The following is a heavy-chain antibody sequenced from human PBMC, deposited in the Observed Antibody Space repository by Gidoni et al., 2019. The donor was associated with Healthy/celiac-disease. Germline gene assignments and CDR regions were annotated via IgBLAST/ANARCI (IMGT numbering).Heavy chain of an antibody. CDR3: AREENSSGWYRSDAFDI. CDR2: IIPIFGTA. D-gene: IGHD6-19*01. CDR1: GGTFRSTA. V-gene: IGHV1-69*01. Sequence: QVQLVQSGAEVKKPGSSVKVYCKASGGTFRSTAISWVRQAPGQGLEWMGGIIPIFGTANYAQKFQGRVTITADESTSTAYMELSSLRSEDTAVYYCAREENSSGWYRSDAFDIWGQGTMVTVSS. J-gene: IGHJ3*02.